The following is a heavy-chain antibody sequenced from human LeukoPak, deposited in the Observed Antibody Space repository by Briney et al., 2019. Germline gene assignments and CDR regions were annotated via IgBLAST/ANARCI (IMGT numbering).Heavy chain of an antibody. D-gene: IGHD4-11*01. CDR3: ARRTTVTIPFGY. CDR1: GGSFSGYY. CDR2: INHSGST. V-gene: IGHV4-34*01. J-gene: IGHJ4*02. Sequence: NSSETLSLTCAVYGGSFSGYYWSWIRQPPGKGLEWIGEINHSGSTNYNPSLKSRVTISVDKSKNQFSLKLSSVTAADTAVYYCARRTTVTIPFGYWGQGTLVTVSS.